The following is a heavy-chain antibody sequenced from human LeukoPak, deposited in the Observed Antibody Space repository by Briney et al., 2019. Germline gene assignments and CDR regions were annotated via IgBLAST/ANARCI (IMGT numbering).Heavy chain of an antibody. Sequence: ASVKVSCKASGYTFTGYYMHWVRQAPGQGLEWMGWINPNSGGTNYAQKFQGRVTMTRDTSISTAYMELSRLRSDDTAVYYCARDHCSGGSCYVDFFYRWQGSLVIVSS. CDR1: GYTFTGYY. D-gene: IGHD2-15*01. CDR2: INPNSGGT. J-gene: IGHJ4*02. V-gene: IGHV1-2*02. CDR3: ARDHCSGGSCYVDFFY.